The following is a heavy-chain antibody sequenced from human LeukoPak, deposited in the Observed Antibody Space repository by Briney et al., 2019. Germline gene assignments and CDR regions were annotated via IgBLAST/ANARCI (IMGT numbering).Heavy chain of an antibody. D-gene: IGHD6-6*01. Sequence: PWETLSLPCTVSGGSISTSSYHWGRIRQPPGKGLECVGNIYYSGSTYYNPSLKSRVTISVDTSKNQFSLKLSSVTAADTAVYYCARGSWQLAEDVYWGQGTLVTVSS. CDR3: ARGSWQLAEDVY. J-gene: IGHJ4*02. V-gene: IGHV4-39*07. CDR1: GGSISTSSYH. CDR2: IYYSGST.